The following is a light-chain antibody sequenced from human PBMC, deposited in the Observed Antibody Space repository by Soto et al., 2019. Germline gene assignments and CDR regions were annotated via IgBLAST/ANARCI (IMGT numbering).Light chain of an antibody. Sequence: DVVMTQSPLSLPVTLGQPASISCRSSQSLLYSDGKTYLNWFQQRPGQSPRRLIYKVSVRDSGVPDRFSGNGSGSNFTLTISRVEAEDVGVYYCMQATHGPSTFGQGNRVDIK. CDR1: QSLLYSDGKTY. V-gene: IGKV2-30*01. CDR3: MQATHGPST. J-gene: IGKJ1*01. CDR2: KVS.